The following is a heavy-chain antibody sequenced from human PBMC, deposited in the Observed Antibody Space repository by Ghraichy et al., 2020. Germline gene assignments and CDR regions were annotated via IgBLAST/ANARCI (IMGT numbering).Heavy chain of an antibody. V-gene: IGHV3-23*01. CDR3: VRLGELSNVDY. Sequence: GGSLRLSCAASGFAFSRYAMTWVRQAPGKGLEWVSGISGSGGVTFYADSVKGRFTTSRDNSKNTLYLQMNSLRAEDTALYYCVRLGELSNVDYWGQGTLVTVSS. D-gene: IGHD3-16*02. J-gene: IGHJ4*02. CDR1: GFAFSRYA. CDR2: ISGSGGVT.